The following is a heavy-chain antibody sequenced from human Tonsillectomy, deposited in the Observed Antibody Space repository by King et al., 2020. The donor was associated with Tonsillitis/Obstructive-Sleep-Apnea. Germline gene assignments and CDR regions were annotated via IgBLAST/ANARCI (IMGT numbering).Heavy chain of an antibody. CDR1: GFTFSSFG. V-gene: IGHV3-33*05. CDR3: ARGNQFDY. Sequence: VQLVESGGGVVQPGRSLRLSCAASGFTFSSFGMHWVRQAPGRGLEWVAIISYDGSNKYYADSVKGRFTISRDNSKNTLYLQMNSLRAEDTAVYYCARGNQFDYWGQGTLVTVSS. CDR2: ISYDGSNK. D-gene: IGHD1-14*01. J-gene: IGHJ4*02.